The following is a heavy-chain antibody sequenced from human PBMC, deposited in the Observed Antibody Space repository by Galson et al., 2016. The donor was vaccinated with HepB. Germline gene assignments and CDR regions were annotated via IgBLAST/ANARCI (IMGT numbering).Heavy chain of an antibody. CDR2: ISGSGGSK. J-gene: IGHJ5*02. CDR3: AKGARSSSSGWFAP. CDR1: GFTFRSYW. D-gene: IGHD6-6*01. V-gene: IGHV3-23*01. Sequence: SLRLSCAASGFTFRSYWMSWVRQSPGKGLEWVSGISGSGGSKSYADSLKGRFTISRDNSKNTLYLEINSLRAEDTALYYCAKGARSSSSGWFAPWGQGTLVTVSS.